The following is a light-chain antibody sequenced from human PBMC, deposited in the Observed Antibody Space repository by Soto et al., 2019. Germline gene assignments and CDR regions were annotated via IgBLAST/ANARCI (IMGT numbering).Light chain of an antibody. CDR2: DVS. CDR1: SSDVGGYNY. J-gene: IGLJ2*01. CDR3: SSYTSSSTGV. Sequence: QSALTQPASVSGSPGQSITISCTGTSSDVGGYNYVSWHQQHPGKAPKLMIYDVSNRPSGVSNRFSGSKSGNTASLTISGLQDEDEADYYCSSYTSSSTGVFGGGTKLTVL. V-gene: IGLV2-14*01.